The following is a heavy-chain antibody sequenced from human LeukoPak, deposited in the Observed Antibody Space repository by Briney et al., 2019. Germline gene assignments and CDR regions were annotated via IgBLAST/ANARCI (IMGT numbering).Heavy chain of an antibody. CDR1: RFTLSDYD. CDR2: FSRSGSTI. D-gene: IGHD2-2*01. Sequence: GGSLRLSRAASRFTLSDYDMSCIPQAPGKGRGGGSYFSRSGSTIYYAESVKGRFTISRENAKNSLYLQMNSLRAEDTAVYYCARVKDCSSTSCFDYYYYMDVWGKGTTVTVSS. V-gene: IGHV3-11*01. J-gene: IGHJ6*03. CDR3: ARVKDCSSTSCFDYYYYMDV.